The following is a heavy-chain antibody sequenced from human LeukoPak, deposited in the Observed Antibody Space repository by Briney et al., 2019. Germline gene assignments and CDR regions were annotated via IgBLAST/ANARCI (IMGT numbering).Heavy chain of an antibody. V-gene: IGHV3-23*01. D-gene: IGHD2-21*01. CDR1: GFTFSSYA. Sequence: GGSLRLSCAASGFTFSSYAMSWVRQAPGKGLEWVSAISGSGGSTYYADSVKGRFTISRDNSKNTLYLQMNSLRAEDTAVYYCAKDPSPTDCGGDCYSYYFDYWGQGTLVTVSS. CDR2: ISGSGGST. CDR3: AKDPSPTDCGGDCYSYYFDY. J-gene: IGHJ4*02.